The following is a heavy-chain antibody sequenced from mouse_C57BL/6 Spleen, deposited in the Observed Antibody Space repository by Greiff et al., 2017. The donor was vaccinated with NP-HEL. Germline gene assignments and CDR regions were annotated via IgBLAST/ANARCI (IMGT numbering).Heavy chain of an antibody. V-gene: IGHV1-50*01. J-gene: IGHJ3*01. CDR1: GYTFTSYW. Sequence: QVQLQQPGAELVKPGASVKLSCKASGYTFTSYWMQWVKQRPGQGLEWIGEIDPSDSYTNYNQKFKGKATLTVDTSSSTAYMQLSSLTSEDSAVYYCASSGAYWGKGTLVTVSA. CDR3: ASSGAY. CDR2: IDPSDSYT.